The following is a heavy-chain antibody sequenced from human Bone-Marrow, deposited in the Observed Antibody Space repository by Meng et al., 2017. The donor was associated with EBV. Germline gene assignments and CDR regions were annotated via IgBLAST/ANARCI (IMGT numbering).Heavy chain of an antibody. CDR3: TRSSPPYCGGDCHNDY. D-gene: IGHD2-21*01. CDR1: GYSSTSYA. Sequence: QGRLGQSGPGCKKPGASLKVSCKASGYSSTSYAISWVRQAPGQGLEWMGWISVYNGNTNYPQNFQGRVTMTTDTSTSTAYLELRSLRSDDTAVYYCTRSSPPYCGGDCHNDYWGQGTLVTVSS. CDR2: ISVYNGNT. J-gene: IGHJ4*02. V-gene: IGHV1-18*01.